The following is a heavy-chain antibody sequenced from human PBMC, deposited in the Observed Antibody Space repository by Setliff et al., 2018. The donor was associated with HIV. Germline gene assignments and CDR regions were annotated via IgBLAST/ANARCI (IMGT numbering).Heavy chain of an antibody. J-gene: IGHJ4*02. Sequence: SETLSLTCTVFGGSISSSSYYWGWIRQPPRKGLEWIGYIYHTGKTNYNPSLASRLVMSLDPSKNQFSLKLNSMTAADTAMYYCAGGRYFRDISDSRFDFWGQGKLVTVSS. CDR2: IYHTGKT. V-gene: IGHV4-31*03. D-gene: IGHD2-21*02. CDR1: GGSISSSSYY. CDR3: AGGRYFRDISDSRFDF.